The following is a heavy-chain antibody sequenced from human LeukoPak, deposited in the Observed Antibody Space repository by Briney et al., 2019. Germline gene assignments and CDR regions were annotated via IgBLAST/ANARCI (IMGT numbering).Heavy chain of an antibody. J-gene: IGHJ4*02. CDR2: ISYDGSNK. CDR1: GFTFSSYA. D-gene: IGHD3-22*01. Sequence: GGSLRLSCAASGFTFSSYAMHWVRQAPGKGLEWVAVISYDGSNKYYADSVKGRFTISRDNSKNTLYLQMNSLRAEDTAVYYCVQTYYYDSSGYSPYYFDYWGQGTLVTVSS. CDR3: VQTYYYDSSGYSPYYFDY. V-gene: IGHV3-30-3*01.